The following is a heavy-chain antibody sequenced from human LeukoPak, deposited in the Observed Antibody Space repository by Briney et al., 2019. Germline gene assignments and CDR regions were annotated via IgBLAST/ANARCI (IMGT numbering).Heavy chain of an antibody. Sequence: PGRSLRLSCAASGFTFDDYAMHWVRQAPGEGLEWVSGISWYSGSIGYADSVKGRFTISRDNAKNSLYLQMNSLRAEDTALYYCAKAPSVLGWSDPWGQGTLVTVSS. D-gene: IGHD5/OR15-5a*01. J-gene: IGHJ5*02. CDR1: GFTFDDYA. CDR3: AKAPSVLGWSDP. CDR2: ISWYSGSI. V-gene: IGHV3-9*01.